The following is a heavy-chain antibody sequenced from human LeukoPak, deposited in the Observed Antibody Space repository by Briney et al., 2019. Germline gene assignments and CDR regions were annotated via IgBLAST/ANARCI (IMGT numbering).Heavy chain of an antibody. D-gene: IGHD3-9*01. J-gene: IGHJ4*02. CDR1: GFILSPYG. CDR2: ISSSSSYI. CDR3: ARETYYDILTGTFDY. Sequence: GGSLRLSCAASGFILSPYGMHWVRQAPGKGLEWVSSISSSSSYIYYADSVKGRFTISRDNAKNSLYLQMNSLRAEDTAVYYCARETYYDILTGTFDYWGQGTLVTVSS. V-gene: IGHV3-21*01.